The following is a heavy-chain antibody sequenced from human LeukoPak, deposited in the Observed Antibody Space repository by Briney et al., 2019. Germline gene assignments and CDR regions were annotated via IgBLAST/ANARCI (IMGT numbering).Heavy chain of an antibody. CDR1: GDTFSRYG. CDR2: IIPLFGTA. CDR3: AREWNYETNGYFFYY. V-gene: IGHV1-69*13. Sequence: SVTVSCTASGDTFSRYGISWVRQAPGQGLEWMGGIIPLFGTANYAQKFQGRVTITADESTSTVYMELNSLRFEDTAVYYCAREWNYETNGYFFYYWGQGTLVTVSS. J-gene: IGHJ4*02. D-gene: IGHD3-22*01.